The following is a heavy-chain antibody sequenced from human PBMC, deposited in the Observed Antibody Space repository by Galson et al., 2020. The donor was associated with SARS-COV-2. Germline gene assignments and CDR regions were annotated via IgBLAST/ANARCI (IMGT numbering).Heavy chain of an antibody. V-gene: IGHV3-66*01. J-gene: IGHJ4*02. D-gene: IGHD6-19*01. Sequence: GGSLRLSCAASGFTVSSDYMSWVRQAPGRGLEGVSILYSGGSTYYADSVKGRFTISRDNSKDTLYLQMNRLRVEDTAVYYCTRDGGSAWPSAYWGQGTLVTVSS. CDR2: LYSGGST. CDR1: GFTVSSDY. CDR3: TRDGGSAWPSAY.